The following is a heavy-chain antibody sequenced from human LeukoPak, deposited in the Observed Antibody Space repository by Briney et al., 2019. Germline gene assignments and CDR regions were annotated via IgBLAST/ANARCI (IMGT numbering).Heavy chain of an antibody. CDR2: IYHSGST. Sequence: PSQTLSLTCAVSGGSISSGGYSWSWIRQRPGKGLEWIGYIYHSGSTYYNPSLKSRVTISVDRPKNQFSLKLSSVTAADTAVYYCARVHEYYDFWSGYFDYWGQGTLVTVSS. V-gene: IGHV4-30-2*01. CDR3: ARVHEYYDFWSGYFDY. D-gene: IGHD3-3*01. J-gene: IGHJ4*02. CDR1: GGSISSGGYS.